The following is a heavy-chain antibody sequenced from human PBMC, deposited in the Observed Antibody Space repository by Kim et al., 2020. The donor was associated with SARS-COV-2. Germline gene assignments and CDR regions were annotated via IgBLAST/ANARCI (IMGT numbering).Heavy chain of an antibody. CDR1: GFTFNSYE. J-gene: IGHJ3*02. D-gene: IGHD1-26*01. Sequence: GGSLRLSCAASGFTFNSYEMNWVRQAPGKGLEWVSYISSSGSTIYHADSVKGRFTISRDNAKNSLYLQMNSLRAEDTAVYYCAREYSSSSGRTFDIWGQGTMVIVSS. CDR3: AREYSSSSGRTFDI. CDR2: ISSSGSTI. V-gene: IGHV3-48*03.